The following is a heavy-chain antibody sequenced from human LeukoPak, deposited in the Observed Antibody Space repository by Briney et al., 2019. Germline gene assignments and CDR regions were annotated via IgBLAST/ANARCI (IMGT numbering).Heavy chain of an antibody. D-gene: IGHD2-15*01. CDR3: ARHAVGYCSGGSCVPPDY. Sequence: PSETLSLTCTASGGSLSSGDYYWSWIRQPPGKGLEWIGYIYYSGSTYYNPSLKSRVTISVDTSKNQFSLKLSSVTAADTAVYYCARHAVGYCSGGSCVPPDYWGQGTLVTVSS. J-gene: IGHJ4*02. CDR2: IYYSGST. V-gene: IGHV4-30-4*01. CDR1: GGSLSSGDYY.